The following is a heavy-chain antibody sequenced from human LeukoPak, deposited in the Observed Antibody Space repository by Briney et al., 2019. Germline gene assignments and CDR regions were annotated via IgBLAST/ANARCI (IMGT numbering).Heavy chain of an antibody. Sequence: SQTLSLTCAISGDSVSSNGASWNWIRQSPSRGLEWLGRTYYRSQQWHSDYAPSVKGRITLNPDTSKNQFSLQLNSMTPEDTAVYYCGRETDLGVVTNWGQGTLVTVSS. V-gene: IGHV6-1*01. D-gene: IGHD3-3*01. CDR1: GDSVSSNGAS. CDR2: TYYRSQQWHS. J-gene: IGHJ4*02. CDR3: GRETDLGVVTN.